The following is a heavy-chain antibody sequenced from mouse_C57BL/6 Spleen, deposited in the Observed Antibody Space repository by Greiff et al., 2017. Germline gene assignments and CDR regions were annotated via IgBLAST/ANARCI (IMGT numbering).Heavy chain of an antibody. J-gene: IGHJ4*01. Sequence: VKLVESGAELMKPGASVKLSCKATGYTFTGYWIEWVKQRPGHGLEWIGEILPGSGSTNYNEKFKGKATFTADTSSTAAYMHLSSLTTEDSAIYYCARAGYYASSESYAMDYWGQGTSVTVSS. D-gene: IGHD1-1*01. CDR1: GYTFTGYW. V-gene: IGHV1-9*01. CDR2: ILPGSGST. CDR3: ARAGYYASSESYAMDY.